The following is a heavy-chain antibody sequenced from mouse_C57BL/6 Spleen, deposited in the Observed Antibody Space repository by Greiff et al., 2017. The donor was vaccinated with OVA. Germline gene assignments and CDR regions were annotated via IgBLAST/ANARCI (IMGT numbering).Heavy chain of an antibody. D-gene: IGHD2-4*01. CDR3: AREPRDSPLDY. CDR2: ISDGGSYT. J-gene: IGHJ2*01. Sequence: DVKLVESGGGLVKPGGSLKLSCAASGFTFSSYAMSWVRQTPGKRLEWVATISDGGSYTYYPDNVKGRFTISRDNAKNNPYLQLSHLKSEDTAMYYCAREPRDSPLDYWGQGTTLTVSS. V-gene: IGHV5-4*01. CDR1: GFTFSSYA.